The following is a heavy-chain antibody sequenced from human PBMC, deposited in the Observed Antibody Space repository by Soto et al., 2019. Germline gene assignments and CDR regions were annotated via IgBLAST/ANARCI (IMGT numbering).Heavy chain of an antibody. V-gene: IGHV5-51*01. CDR1: GYTFTNYW. CDR3: ARFAATSGINAFDV. CDR2: IYPRDSHT. Sequence: GESLKISCQGSGYTFTNYWIVWVRRLPGKGLEWMGIIYPRDSHTTYSPSFQGQVTISDDKSLNSAFLQWSSLKASDTATYYCARFAATSGINAFDVWGPGTMVTVSS. J-gene: IGHJ3*01. D-gene: IGHD1-1*01.